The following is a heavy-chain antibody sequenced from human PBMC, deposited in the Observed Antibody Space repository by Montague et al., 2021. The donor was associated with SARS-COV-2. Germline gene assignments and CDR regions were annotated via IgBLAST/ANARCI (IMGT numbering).Heavy chain of an antibody. Sequence: SLRLSCAASGFIFSNFWTSWVRQAPGKGLEWVANIKQDGSEKFYVDSVKGRFTISRDNAKNSLYLQMYSLRAEDTAVYFCARDNIVIVPPAIFYDSWGQGTLVTVSS. J-gene: IGHJ4*02. V-gene: IGHV3-7*01. CDR2: IKQDGSEK. CDR1: GFIFSNFW. CDR3: ARDNIVIVPPAIFYDS. D-gene: IGHD2-2*01.